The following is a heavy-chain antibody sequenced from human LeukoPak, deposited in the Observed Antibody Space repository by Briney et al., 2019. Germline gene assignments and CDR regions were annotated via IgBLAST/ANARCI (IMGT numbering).Heavy chain of an antibody. CDR1: AFNCSNYV. V-gene: IGHV3-30*04. Sequence: GGSLRHSCAASAFNCSNYVRHCVRQPPAREREGGAVISYHGTYNSCADSVNGGFTTSRDNSKITMYLQMRSLRAEYTAVYYCARDGEYSNGWYEFDYWGQGTPVPVSS. CDR2: ISYHGTYN. CDR3: ARDGEYSNGWYEFDY. J-gene: IGHJ4*02. D-gene: IGHD6-13*01.